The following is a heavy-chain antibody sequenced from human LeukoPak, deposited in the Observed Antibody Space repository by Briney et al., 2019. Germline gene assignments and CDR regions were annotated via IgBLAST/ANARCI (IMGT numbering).Heavy chain of an antibody. V-gene: IGHV3-11*01. Sequence: GGSLRLSCAASGFTFSDYYMSWIRQAPGKGLEWVSYISSSGSTIYYADSVKGRFTNSRDNAKNSLYLQMNSLRAEDTAVYYCARDRTLYSYGTYYWGQGTLVTVSS. J-gene: IGHJ4*02. CDR2: ISSSGSTI. CDR1: GFTFSDYY. D-gene: IGHD5-18*01. CDR3: ARDRTLYSYGTYY.